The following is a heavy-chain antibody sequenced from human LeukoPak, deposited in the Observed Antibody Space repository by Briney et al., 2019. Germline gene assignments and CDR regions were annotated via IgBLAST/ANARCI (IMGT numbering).Heavy chain of an antibody. CDR2: IKHDGSER. CDR1: GFTFSSYA. V-gene: IGHV3-7*01. J-gene: IGHJ6*03. Sequence: PGGSLRLSCAASGFTFSSYAMSWVRQAPGKGLEWVANIKHDGSERYYVDSVEGRFTISRDNDNNSLFLQMNSLRAEDTAVYFCARGGTYGYYYYYYMDVWGKGTTVTVSS. CDR3: ARGGTYGYYYYYYMDV. D-gene: IGHD2-15*01.